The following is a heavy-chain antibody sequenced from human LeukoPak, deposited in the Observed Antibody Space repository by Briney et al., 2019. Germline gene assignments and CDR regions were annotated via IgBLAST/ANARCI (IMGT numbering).Heavy chain of an antibody. CDR2: IFHNGNT. Sequence: SETLSLTCTVSGGSISSNSHYWGWIRQPPGTGLEGVANIFHNGNTAYNPSLKRRVTISIDTSPHPLSLRLSSVTAADTAVYYCARVGWGNVAAYPNWLAPWGQGTVVTVSS. CDR3: ARVGWGNVAAYPNWLAP. CDR1: GGSISSNSHY. J-gene: IGHJ5*02. V-gene: IGHV4-39*07. D-gene: IGHD3-16*01.